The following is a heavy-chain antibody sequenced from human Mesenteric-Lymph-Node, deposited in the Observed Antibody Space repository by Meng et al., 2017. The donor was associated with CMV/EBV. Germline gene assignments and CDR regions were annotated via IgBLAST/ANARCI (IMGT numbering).Heavy chain of an antibody. CDR3: AKVRGNWNYEGGPHDAFDI. CDR2: INPNSGGT. CDR1: GYTFTGYY. Sequence: ASVKVSCKASGYTFTGYYMHWVRQAPGQGLEWMGWINPNSGGTNYAQKFQGRVTMTRDTSISTAYMELSRLRSDDTAVYYCAKVRGNWNYEGGPHDAFDIWGQGTMVTVSS. J-gene: IGHJ3*02. V-gene: IGHV1-2*02. D-gene: IGHD1-7*01.